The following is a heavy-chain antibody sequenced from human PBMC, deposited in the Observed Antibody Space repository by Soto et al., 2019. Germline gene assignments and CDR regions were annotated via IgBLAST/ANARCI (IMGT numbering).Heavy chain of an antibody. Sequence: PGGSLRLSCAASGFTFSNSNMNWVRQAPGKGLEWVSSISSTATYIYYADSVKGRFTISRDNAKNSLYLQMNSLRAEDTAVYYCARSYYDSSGYSPPFDYWGQGTLVTVSS. V-gene: IGHV3-21*01. CDR3: ARSYYDSSGYSPPFDY. CDR2: ISSTATYI. D-gene: IGHD3-22*01. J-gene: IGHJ4*02. CDR1: GFTFSNSN.